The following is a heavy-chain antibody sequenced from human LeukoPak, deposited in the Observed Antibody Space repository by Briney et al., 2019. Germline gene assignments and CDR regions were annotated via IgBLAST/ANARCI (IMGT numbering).Heavy chain of an antibody. D-gene: IGHD2-15*01. V-gene: IGHV3-21*01. Sequence: KPGGSLRLSCAASGFTFSSYSMNWVRQAPGKGLEWVSSISSSSSYIYYADSVRGRFTISRDNAKNSLYLQMNSLRAEDTAVYYCARDSGGYCSGGSCYFGYWGQGTLVTVSS. J-gene: IGHJ4*02. CDR1: GFTFSSYS. CDR2: ISSSSSYI. CDR3: ARDSGGYCSGGSCYFGY.